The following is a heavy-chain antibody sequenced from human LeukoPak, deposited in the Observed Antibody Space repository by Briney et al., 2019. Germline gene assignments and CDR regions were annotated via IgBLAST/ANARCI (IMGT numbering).Heavy chain of an antibody. CDR1: SGSIGSSNW. J-gene: IGHJ4*02. V-gene: IGHV4-4*02. D-gene: IGHD4-17*01. Sequence: SGTLFLTCTVSSGSIGSSNWWSWVRQTPGKGLEWIGEINHSGSTNYNPSLKSRVTISVDTSKNQFSLKLSSVTAADTAVYYCARAPYGVIDYWGQGTLVTVSS. CDR2: INHSGST. CDR3: ARAPYGVIDY.